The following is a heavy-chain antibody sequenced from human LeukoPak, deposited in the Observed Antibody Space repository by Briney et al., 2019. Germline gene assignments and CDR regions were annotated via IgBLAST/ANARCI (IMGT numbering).Heavy chain of an antibody. Sequence: SETLSLTCTVSGVSISSYYWSWIRQPPGKGLEWIGDIYYIGSTNYNPSLKSQVTISVDTTNNQFSLKLSSVPAADTDVYYCASLDSSGSHAFDIWGQGTMVTVSS. CDR2: IYYIGST. J-gene: IGHJ3*02. CDR3: ASLDSSGSHAFDI. D-gene: IGHD3-22*01. V-gene: IGHV4-59*08. CDR1: GVSISSYY.